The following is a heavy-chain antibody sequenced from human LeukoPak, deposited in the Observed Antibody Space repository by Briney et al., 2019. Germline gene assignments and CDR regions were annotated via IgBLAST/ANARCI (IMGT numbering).Heavy chain of an antibody. J-gene: IGHJ4*02. CDR2: ISSSSSYI. V-gene: IGHV3-21*01. CDR1: GFTFSSYS. CDR3: ARARSLVTANPDY. Sequence: GGSLRLSCAASGFTFSSYSMNWVRQAPGKGLEWVSSISSSSSYIYYADSVEGRFTISRDNAKNSLYLQMNSLRAEDTAVYYCARARSLVTANPDYGDQRTLVT. D-gene: IGHD4-23*01.